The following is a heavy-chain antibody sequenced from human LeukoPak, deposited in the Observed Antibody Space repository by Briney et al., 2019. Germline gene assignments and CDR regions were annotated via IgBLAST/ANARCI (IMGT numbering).Heavy chain of an antibody. CDR3: ARARGYSYGYPDY. CDR2: INHSGST. CDR1: GGSFSGYY. Sequence: PSETLSLTCAVYGGSFSGYYWSWIRQPPGKGLEWIGEINHSGSTNYNPSLKSRVTISVDTSMNQFSLKVKSVTAADTAVYYCARARGYSYGYPDYWGQGTLVTVSS. V-gene: IGHV4-34*01. J-gene: IGHJ4*02. D-gene: IGHD5-18*01.